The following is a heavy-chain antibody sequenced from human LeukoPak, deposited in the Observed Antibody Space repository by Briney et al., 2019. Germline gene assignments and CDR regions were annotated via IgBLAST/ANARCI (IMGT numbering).Heavy chain of an antibody. Sequence: SVKVSCKASGFAFTSSAMQWVRQARGQRLEWIGCIVDGSGNTNYAQKFQERVTITRDMSTSTAYMELSSLRSEDTAVYYCAAGTGEGWPLLLKEYYYYGMDVWGQGTTVTVSS. V-gene: IGHV1-58*02. CDR2: IVDGSGNT. J-gene: IGHJ6*02. CDR3: AAGTGEGWPLLLKEYYYYGMDV. CDR1: GFAFTSSA. D-gene: IGHD3-22*01.